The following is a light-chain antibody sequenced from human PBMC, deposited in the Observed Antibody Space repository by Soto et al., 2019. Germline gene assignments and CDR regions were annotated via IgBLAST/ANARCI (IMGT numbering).Light chain of an antibody. V-gene: IGKV1-33*01. J-gene: IGKJ4*01. CDR1: QDIRNS. CDR2: DAS. CDR3: QQYDNLPS. Sequence: DIQMTQSPSSLSASVGDRVTITCQASQDIRNSLNWYQQKPGKAPKLLIYDASNLEAGVPSRFSGSGSGTDFTFTISSLQPEDIATYYCQQYDNLPSFGGGTKVEIK.